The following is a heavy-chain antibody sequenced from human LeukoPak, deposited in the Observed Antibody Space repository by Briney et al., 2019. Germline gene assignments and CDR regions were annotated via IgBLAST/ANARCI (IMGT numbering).Heavy chain of an antibody. CDR3: ARIRGSTLAISYMDV. Sequence: GGSLRLSCAASGFTFSSYAMSWVHQAPGKGLEWVSAISGSGGSTYYADSVKGRFTISRDNSKNTLYLQMNSLRAEDTAVYYCARIRGSTLAISYMDVWGKGTPVTVSS. CDR2: ISGSGGST. J-gene: IGHJ6*03. D-gene: IGHD2-21*01. V-gene: IGHV3-23*01. CDR1: GFTFSSYA.